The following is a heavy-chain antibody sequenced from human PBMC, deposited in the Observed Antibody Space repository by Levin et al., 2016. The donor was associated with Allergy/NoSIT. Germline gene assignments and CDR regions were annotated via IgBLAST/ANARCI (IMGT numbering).Heavy chain of an antibody. D-gene: IGHD3-22*01. CDR2: ISGYTGET. CDR3: SRDGLGYDRTLPDY. CDR1: GYTFSSYA. J-gene: IGHJ4*02. V-gene: IGHV1-18*01. Sequence: ASVKVSCKTSGYTFSSYAMTWVRQAPGQGLEWMGWISGYTGETHYAHKFQGRFTLTTDTSTSTGYMELRSLTSDDTAVYYCSRDGLGYDRTLPDYWGQGTLVTVSP.